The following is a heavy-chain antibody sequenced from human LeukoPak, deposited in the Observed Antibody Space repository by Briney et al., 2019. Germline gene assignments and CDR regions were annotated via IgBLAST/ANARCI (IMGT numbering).Heavy chain of an antibody. V-gene: IGHV4-34*01. CDR2: INHSGST. CDR3: ATHGTSGCDYHDY. J-gene: IGHJ4*02. D-gene: IGHD5-12*01. CDR1: GGSFSGYY. Sequence: PSETLSLTCAVYGGSFSGYYWSWIRQPPGKGLEWIGEINHSGSTNYNPSLKSRVTISVDTSKNQFSLKLSSVTAADTAVYYCATHGTSGCDYHDYWGQGTLVTVSS.